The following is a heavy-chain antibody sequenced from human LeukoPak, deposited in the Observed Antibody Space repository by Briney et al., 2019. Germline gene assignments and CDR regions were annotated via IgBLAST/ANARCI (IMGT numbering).Heavy chain of an antibody. J-gene: IGHJ6*02. CDR3: ARTPLEETDWSGYWSVFHYYGMDV. CDR1: GGTFCSYA. V-gene: IGHV1-69*13. Sequence: SVKVSCKASGGTFCSYAISWVRQAPGQGLEWMGGIIPIFGTANYAQKFQGRVTITADESTSTAYMELSSLRSEDTAVYYCARTPLEETDWSGYWSVFHYYGMDVWGQGTTVTVSS. CDR2: IIPIFGTA. D-gene: IGHD3-3*01.